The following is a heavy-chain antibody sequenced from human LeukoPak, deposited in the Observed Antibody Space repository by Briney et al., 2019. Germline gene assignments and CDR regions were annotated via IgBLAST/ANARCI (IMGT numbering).Heavy chain of an antibody. J-gene: IGHJ4*02. CDR1: GFTFSSYW. V-gene: IGHV3-7*01. CDR2: IKQDGSEK. Sequence: GGSLRLSCAASGFTFSSYWMSWVRQAPGKGLEWVANIKQDGSEKYYVDSVKGRFTISRDNAKNSLYLQMNSLRAEDTAVYYCAKGGYFQPFDYWGQGTLVTVSS. CDR3: AKGGYFQPFDY. D-gene: IGHD3-22*01.